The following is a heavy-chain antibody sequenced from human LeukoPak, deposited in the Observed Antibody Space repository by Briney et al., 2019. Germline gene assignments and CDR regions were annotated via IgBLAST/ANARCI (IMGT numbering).Heavy chain of an antibody. Sequence: SLRLSCAASGFTFDDYAMHWVRQAPGKGLEWVSGISWNSGKVGYADSVKGRFTITRDNAKNSLYLQMNTLRAEDTALYYCAKDIGYDILTGYPGNWGQGTLVTVSS. D-gene: IGHD3-9*01. CDR1: GFTFDDYA. CDR3: AKDIGYDILTGYPGN. V-gene: IGHV3-9*01. CDR2: ISWNSGKV. J-gene: IGHJ4*02.